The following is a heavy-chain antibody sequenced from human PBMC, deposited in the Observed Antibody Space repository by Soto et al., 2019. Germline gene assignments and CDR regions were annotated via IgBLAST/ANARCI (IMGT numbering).Heavy chain of an antibody. V-gene: IGHV1-69*12. CDR2: IIPIFGTA. CDR3: ARGRESASWRYYYYYYGMDV. Sequence: QVQLVQSGAEVKKPGSSVKVSCKASGGTFSSYAISWVRQAPGQGLEWMGGIIPIFGTANYAQKFQGRVPITADESTSTAYMELGSLRSEDTAVYYCARGRESASWRYYYYYYGMDVWGQGTTVTVSS. CDR1: GGTFSSYA. D-gene: IGHD2-2*01. J-gene: IGHJ6*02.